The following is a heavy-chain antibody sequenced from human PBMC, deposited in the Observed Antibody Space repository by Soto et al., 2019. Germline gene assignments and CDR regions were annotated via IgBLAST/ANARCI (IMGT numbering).Heavy chain of an antibody. Sequence: EVQLLESGGGLVQPGGSLRLSCAASGFTFSSYAMSWVRQAPGKGLEWVSAISGSGGSTYYADSVKGRFTISRDNSKNTLDLQMNSLRAEDTAVYYCAKHGYCSSTSCDRTFDYWGQGTLVTVSS. CDR3: AKHGYCSSTSCDRTFDY. D-gene: IGHD2-2*01. CDR1: GFTFSSYA. V-gene: IGHV3-23*01. CDR2: ISGSGGST. J-gene: IGHJ4*02.